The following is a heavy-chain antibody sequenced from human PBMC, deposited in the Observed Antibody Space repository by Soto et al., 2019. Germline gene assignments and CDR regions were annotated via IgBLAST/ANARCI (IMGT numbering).Heavy chain of an antibody. CDR1: GFSLSNAGLG. D-gene: IGHD6-13*01. Sequence: QVTVKQSGPVLVKPTETLTLTCTVSGFSLSNAGLGVRWIRPPPVKALEWLAHIFSNDAKSYRTSLKPRLTISKDTSKSPVVLTMTNMDPVDTATYYCASTYSTSCYGFDPLGQGTLVTVSS. V-gene: IGHV2-26*04. J-gene: IGHJ5*02. CDR3: ASTYSTSCYGFDP. CDR2: IFSNDAK.